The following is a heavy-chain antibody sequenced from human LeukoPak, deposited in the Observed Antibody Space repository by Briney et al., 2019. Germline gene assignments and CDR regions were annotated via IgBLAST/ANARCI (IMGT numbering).Heavy chain of an antibody. D-gene: IGHD3-9*01. Sequence: GGSLRLSCEASGFTFSSYWMSWVRQAPGKGLEWVANIKTDGSEKYYVDSVKGRFTISRDNAKNSLYLQMNSLRAEDTAIYYCARDYTGYFPWGQGTLVIVSS. CDR2: IKTDGSEK. V-gene: IGHV3-7*03. J-gene: IGHJ5*02. CDR3: ARDYTGYFP. CDR1: GFTFSSYW.